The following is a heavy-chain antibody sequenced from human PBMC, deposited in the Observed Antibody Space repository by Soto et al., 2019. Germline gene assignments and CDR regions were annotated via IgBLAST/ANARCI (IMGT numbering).Heavy chain of an antibody. Sequence: LSLTCAVSGDSISSSGFYWGWIRQPPGKGLEWIGSIYYSGSTYYNPSLKSRVTISVDTSKSQFSLKMRSVTAADTAVYYCARRQQWLAGYFDYWGQGTLVTVSS. V-gene: IGHV4-39*01. CDR1: GDSISSSGFY. D-gene: IGHD6-19*01. J-gene: IGHJ4*02. CDR2: IYYSGST. CDR3: ARRQQWLAGYFDY.